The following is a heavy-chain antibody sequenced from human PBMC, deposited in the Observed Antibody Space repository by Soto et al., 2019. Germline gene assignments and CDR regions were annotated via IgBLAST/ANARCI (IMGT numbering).Heavy chain of an antibody. CDR1: GGSVSSGSHY. Sequence: QVQLQESGPGLVNPSETLSLTCTVSGGSVSSGSHYWSWIRQPPGKGLEWIGYIYYYGSTNYNPSRKSRVTISVDTSKNQFSLKLSSVTAADTAVYYCARDDGGNSDYWGQGTLVTVSS. V-gene: IGHV4-61*01. D-gene: IGHD2-15*01. CDR3: ARDDGGNSDY. J-gene: IGHJ4*02. CDR2: IYYYGST.